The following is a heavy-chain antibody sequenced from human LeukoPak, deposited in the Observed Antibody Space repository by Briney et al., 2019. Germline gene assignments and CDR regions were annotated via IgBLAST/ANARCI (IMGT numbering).Heavy chain of an antibody. D-gene: IGHD3-9*01. V-gene: IGHV4-39*07. CDR2: IYYSGST. Sequence: SETLSLTCTVSGGSISSSSYYWGWIRQPPGKGLEWIGSIYYSGSTYYNPSLKSRVTMSVDMSKNQFSLKLSSVTAADSAVYYCVRRVRYFGQNDYWGQGTLVTVSS. CDR1: GGSISSSSYY. J-gene: IGHJ4*02. CDR3: VRRVRYFGQNDY.